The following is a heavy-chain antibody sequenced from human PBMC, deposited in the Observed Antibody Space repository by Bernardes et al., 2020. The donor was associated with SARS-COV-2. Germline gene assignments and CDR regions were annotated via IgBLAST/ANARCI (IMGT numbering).Heavy chain of an antibody. CDR1: GASISSGSYY. Sequence: SETLSLTCTVSGASISSGSYYWTWIRQPAGKGLEWIGEIKYSGSTNYAPSLRSRVTMSVDTSKNQFSLNLKSVTAADTAVYFCARHPPSRKKKWFRDYSSGLDVWGQGTAVTVSS. J-gene: IGHJ6*02. CDR2: IKYSGST. D-gene: IGHD2-15*01. V-gene: IGHV4-61*10. CDR3: ARHPPSRKKKWFRDYSSGLDV.